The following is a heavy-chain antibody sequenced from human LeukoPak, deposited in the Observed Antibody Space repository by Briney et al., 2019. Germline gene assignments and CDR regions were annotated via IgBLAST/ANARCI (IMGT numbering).Heavy chain of an antibody. CDR3: ARAGPTIAVAGIYYYYYYMDV. D-gene: IGHD6-19*01. CDR2: IYHSGST. Sequence: PSETLSLTCTVSGGSISSSSYYWGWIRQPPGKGLEWIGSIYHSGSTYYNPSLKSRVTISVDTSKNQFSLKLSSVTAADTAVYYCARAGPTIAVAGIYYYYYYMDVWGKGTTVTVSS. CDR1: GGSISSSSYY. J-gene: IGHJ6*03. V-gene: IGHV4-39*07.